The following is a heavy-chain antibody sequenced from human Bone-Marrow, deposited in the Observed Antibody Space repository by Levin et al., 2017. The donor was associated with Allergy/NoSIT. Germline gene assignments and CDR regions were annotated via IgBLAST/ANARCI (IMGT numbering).Heavy chain of an antibody. CDR2: ISYDGSNK. CDR3: AKDRKRRGDYGLNWYFDL. V-gene: IGHV3-30*18. J-gene: IGHJ2*01. Sequence: GGSLRLSCAASGFTFSSYGMHWVRQAPGKGLEWVAVISYDGSNKYYADSVKGRFTISRDNSKNTLYLQMNSLRAEDTAVYYCAKDRKRRGDYGLNWYFDLWGRGTLVTVSS. CDR1: GFTFSSYG. D-gene: IGHD4-17*01.